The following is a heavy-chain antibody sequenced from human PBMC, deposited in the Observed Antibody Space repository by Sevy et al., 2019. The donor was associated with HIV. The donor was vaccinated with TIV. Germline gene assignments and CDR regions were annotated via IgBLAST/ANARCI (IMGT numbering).Heavy chain of an antibody. Sequence: ASVMVSCKASGYTFTGYYMHWVRQAPGQGLEWMGWINPNSGGTNYAQKFQGRVTMTRDTSISTAYMELSRLRSDDTAVYYCARDLGLLSIAVAVPLHWGQGTLVTVSS. CDR1: GYTFTGYY. CDR2: INPNSGGT. CDR3: ARDLGLLSIAVAVPLH. D-gene: IGHD6-19*01. J-gene: IGHJ4*02. V-gene: IGHV1-2*02.